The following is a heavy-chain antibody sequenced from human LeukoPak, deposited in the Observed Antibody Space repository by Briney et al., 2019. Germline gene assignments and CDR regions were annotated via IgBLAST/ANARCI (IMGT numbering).Heavy chain of an antibody. CDR3: ARVEEGYGSGRRENYYYYYMDV. Sequence: SETLSLTCTVSGGSISSSSYYWSWIRQPPRKGRQWIAYIRYTGSTNYNPSLKSRVTISVNTSKNQFSLKLSSVTAADTAVYYCARVEEGYGSGRRENYYYYYMDVWGKGTTVTISS. V-gene: IGHV4-61*01. CDR1: GGSISSSSYY. D-gene: IGHD3-10*01. J-gene: IGHJ6*03. CDR2: IRYTGST.